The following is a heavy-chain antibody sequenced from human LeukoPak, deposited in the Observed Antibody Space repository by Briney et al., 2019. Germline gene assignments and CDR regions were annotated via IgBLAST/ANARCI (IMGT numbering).Heavy chain of an antibody. D-gene: IGHD1-26*01. CDR3: ARDRVVGANEGFDY. J-gene: IGHJ4*02. Sequence: ASVKVSCKASGYTFTGYYIHWVRQAPGQGLQWMGWINPNSGFAHYPQNFQGRLTMTRDTSISTVYMELSRLRSEDTAVYYCARDRVVGANEGFDYWGQGTLVTVSS. CDR2: INPNSGFA. CDR1: GYTFTGYY. V-gene: IGHV1-2*02.